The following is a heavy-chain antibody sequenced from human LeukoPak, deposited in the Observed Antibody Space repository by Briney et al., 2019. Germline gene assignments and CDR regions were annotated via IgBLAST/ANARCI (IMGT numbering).Heavy chain of an antibody. J-gene: IGHJ6*03. D-gene: IGHD3-3*01. CDR2: IYHTGST. CDR1: GGSITNYY. CDR3: ARGIFGADITNYYHYYSMDV. Sequence: TSETLSLTCTVSGGSITNYYWSWIRQPPGKGLEWIGYIYHTGSTNYNPSLKSRVTTSVDTSKNQFSLKLRSVTAADTAVYYCARGIFGADITNYYHYYSMDVWGKGTTVTVSS. V-gene: IGHV4-59*01.